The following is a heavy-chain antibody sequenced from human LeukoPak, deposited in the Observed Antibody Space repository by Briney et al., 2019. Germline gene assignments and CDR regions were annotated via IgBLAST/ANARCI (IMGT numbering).Heavy chain of an antibody. D-gene: IGHD3-10*01. CDR3: ARAKPKNMVRGLIMRRESPYYFDY. CDR1: GFTVSSNY. CDR2: IYSGGST. V-gene: IGHV3-53*01. Sequence: PGGSLRLSCAASGFTVSSNYMSWVRQAPGKGLEWVSVIYSGGSTYYADSVKCRFTISRDNSKSTLYIQMNSLRAEDTAVYYCARAKPKNMVRGLIMRRESPYYFDYWGQGTLVTVSS. J-gene: IGHJ4*02.